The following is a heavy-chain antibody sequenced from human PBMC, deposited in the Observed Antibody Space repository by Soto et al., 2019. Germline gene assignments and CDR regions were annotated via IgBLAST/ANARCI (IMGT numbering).Heavy chain of an antibody. CDR3: AHKAVAPFDY. Sequence: QITLKESGPTLVKPTQTLTLTCTFSGFSLSTSGVGVGWIRQPPGKALEWLALIYWDDDKRDSPSLKSRLTIPKDTSKHQVVLTMTNMEPVDTATYYCAHKAVAPFDYWGQGTLVTVSS. CDR2: IYWDDDK. D-gene: IGHD6-19*01. J-gene: IGHJ4*02. V-gene: IGHV2-5*02. CDR1: GFSLSTSGVG.